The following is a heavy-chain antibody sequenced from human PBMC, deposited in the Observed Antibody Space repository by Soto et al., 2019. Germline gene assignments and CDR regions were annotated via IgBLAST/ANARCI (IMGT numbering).Heavy chain of an antibody. CDR3: ARTVVWVEAGFVVVPAAIPYYFDY. CDR2: ISSSSSYI. D-gene: IGHD2-2*01. V-gene: IGHV3-21*01. J-gene: IGHJ4*02. Sequence: GGSLRLSCAASGFTFSSYSMNWVRQAPGKGLEWVSSISSSSSYIYYADSVKGRFTISRDNAKNSLYLQMNSLRAEDTAVYYCARTVVWVEAGFVVVPAAIPYYFDYWGQGTLVTVSS. CDR1: GFTFSSYS.